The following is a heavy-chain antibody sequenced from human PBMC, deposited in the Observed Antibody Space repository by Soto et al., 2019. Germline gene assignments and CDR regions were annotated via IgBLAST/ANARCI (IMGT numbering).Heavy chain of an antibody. CDR3: AKGHYYGSGTYYFDY. CDR2: ISYDGSNK. D-gene: IGHD3-10*01. CDR1: GFTFSSYG. Sequence: QVQLVESGGGVVQPGRSLRLSCAASGFTFSSYGMHWVRQAPGKGLEWVAVISYDGSNKYYADSVKGRFTISRDNSKNTLYLQMNSLRAEDTAVYYCAKGHYYGSGTYYFDYWGQGTLVTVSS. J-gene: IGHJ4*02. V-gene: IGHV3-30*18.